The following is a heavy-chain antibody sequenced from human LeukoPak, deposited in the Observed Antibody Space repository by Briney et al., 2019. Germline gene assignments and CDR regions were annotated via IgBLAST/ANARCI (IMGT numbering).Heavy chain of an antibody. D-gene: IGHD1-26*01. V-gene: IGHV3-33*06. CDR2: IWYDGSNK. CDR1: GFTVSSNY. CDR3: AKDPRGSYSRDYYYYMDV. Sequence: GGSLRLSCAASGFTVSSNYMSWVRQAPGKGLEWVAVIWYDGSNKYYADSVKGRFTIPRDNSKNTLYLQMNSLRAEDAAVYYCAKDPRGSYSRDYYYYMDVWGKGTTVTVSS. J-gene: IGHJ6*03.